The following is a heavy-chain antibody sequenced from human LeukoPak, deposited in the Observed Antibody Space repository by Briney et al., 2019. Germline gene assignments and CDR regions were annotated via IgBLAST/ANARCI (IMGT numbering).Heavy chain of an antibody. CDR2: INPNSGGT. V-gene: IGHV1-2*02. CDR1: GYTFTGYY. Sequence: ASVKVSCKASGYTFTGYYMHWVRQAPGQGLEWMGWINPNSGGTNYAQKFQGRVTMARDTSISTAYMELSRLRSDDTAVYYCARAKVGANAFDIWGQGTMVTVSS. CDR3: ARAKVGANAFDI. D-gene: IGHD1-26*01. J-gene: IGHJ3*02.